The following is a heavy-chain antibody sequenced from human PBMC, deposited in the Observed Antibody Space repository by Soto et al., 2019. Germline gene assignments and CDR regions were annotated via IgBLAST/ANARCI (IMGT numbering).Heavy chain of an antibody. CDR3: ARDVPHKGFDS. D-gene: IGHD3-10*02. J-gene: IGHJ5*01. CDR1: RGAFGDYW. CDR2: INRDANDI. V-gene: IGHV3-74*01. Sequence: EVQLVESGGGLVQPGGSLRLSCEASRGAFGDYWMHWVRQAPGKGLVWVSRINRDANDIIYADSVKGRFTASRDNAKNMVFLQMTSLRVEDTAVYYCARDVPHKGFDSWGQGTLVTVSS.